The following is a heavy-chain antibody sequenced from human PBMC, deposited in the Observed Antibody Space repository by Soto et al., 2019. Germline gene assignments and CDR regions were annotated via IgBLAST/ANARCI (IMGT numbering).Heavy chain of an antibody. J-gene: IGHJ3*01. CDR2: IYYSGST. V-gene: IGHV4-30-4*01. CDR1: GVSIIIGYYY. D-gene: IGHD2-15*01. Sequence: SATXSLTGTVSGVSIIIGYYYWSWIRQPPGNVLEWIGYIYYSGSTYYNPSLKSLVTISLDTSKNQFSLKLSSVTAADTAVYYCARMYCSGGRCYGIDAFDLWGQGPMV. CDR3: ARMYCSGGRCYGIDAFDL.